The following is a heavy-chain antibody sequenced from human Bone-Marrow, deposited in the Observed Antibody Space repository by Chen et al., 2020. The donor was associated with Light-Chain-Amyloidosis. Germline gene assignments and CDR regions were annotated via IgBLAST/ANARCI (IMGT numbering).Heavy chain of an antibody. Sequence: EVQLVESGGGLLQRGGSLRLSCAASGFAFSSYAMSWVRQAPGTGLEWGSTIRGSGGSSYYGDAVKGRVNISRENSKNALLLKMNSRRAEDTAVYYCAKDISYDDILPGYPADAFDIWGQGTMVTVSS. D-gene: IGHD3-9*01. J-gene: IGHJ3*02. CDR2: IRGSGGSS. V-gene: IGHV3-23*04. CDR3: AKDISYDDILPGYPADAFDI. CDR1: GFAFSSYA.